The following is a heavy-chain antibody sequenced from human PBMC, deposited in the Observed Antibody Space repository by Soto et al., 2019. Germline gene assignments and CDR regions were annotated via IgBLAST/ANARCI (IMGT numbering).Heavy chain of an antibody. CDR2: ISSSGTTI. D-gene: IGHD1-1*01. CDR1: GFTFSDFY. J-gene: IGHJ4*02. CDR3: VRRNALEY. Sequence: EVQLVESGGGLVQPGGSLRLSCVVSGFTFSDFYMNWVRQAPGKGLEWISYISSSGTTIYYADSVKGRFTISRDNAKRSLYLQMDSLRVEDTAVYYCVRRNALEYWGQGTLVTVSS. V-gene: IGHV3-48*01.